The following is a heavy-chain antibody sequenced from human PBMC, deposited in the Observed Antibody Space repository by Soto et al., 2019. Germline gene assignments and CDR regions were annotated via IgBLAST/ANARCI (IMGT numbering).Heavy chain of an antibody. CDR2: ISYDGRNK. D-gene: IGHD6-19*01. CDR1: GFTFSSYA. V-gene: IGHV3-30*14. Sequence: QVQLVESGGGVVQPGRSLRLSCGASGFTFSSYAMHWVRQAPGKGLEWVAVISYDGRNKYYADSVKGRFTISRDNSKNTLYLQMNSLRAEDTAVYYCARDPCIGVAGTYYYYGMDVWGQGTTVTVSS. CDR3: ARDPCIGVAGTYYYYGMDV. J-gene: IGHJ6*02.